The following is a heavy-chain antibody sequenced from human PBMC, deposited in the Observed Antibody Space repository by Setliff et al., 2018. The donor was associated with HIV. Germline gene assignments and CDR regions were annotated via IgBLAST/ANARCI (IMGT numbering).Heavy chain of an antibody. D-gene: IGHD3-10*01. Sequence: GASVKVSCKASGGTFSSCAISWVRQAPGQGLEWMGGIIPILGIANYAQKFQGRVTITADESTSTAYMELSSLRSEDTAVYYCARGVGSGSYHDDYWGQGTLVTVSS. CDR1: GGTFSSCA. CDR2: IIPILGIA. J-gene: IGHJ4*02. V-gene: IGHV1-69*10. CDR3: ARGVGSGSYHDDY.